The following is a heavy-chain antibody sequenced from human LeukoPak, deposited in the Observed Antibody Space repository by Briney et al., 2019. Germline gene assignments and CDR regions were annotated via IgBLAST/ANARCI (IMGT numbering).Heavy chain of an antibody. J-gene: IGHJ6*03. CDR2: ISYDGSNE. V-gene: IGHV3-30*03. D-gene: IGHD6-6*01. CDR3: ARAHLSSSSTDCMDV. Sequence: PGGSLRLSCAASGFTFSSYWMSWVHQAPGKGLEWVAIISYDGSNEYYGDSVKGRFTISRDNSKNTLYLQMNSLRAEDTAVYYCARAHLSSSSTDCMDVWGRGTKVTVAS. CDR1: GFTFSSYW.